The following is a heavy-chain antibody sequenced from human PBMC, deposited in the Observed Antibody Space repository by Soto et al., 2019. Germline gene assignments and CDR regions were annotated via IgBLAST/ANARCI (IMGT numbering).Heavy chain of an antibody. D-gene: IGHD2-2*01. Sequence: QVQLVQSGAEVKKPGSSVKVSCKASGGTFSSYAISWVRQAPGQGREWMGGIIPISDTTNYAQKFQGRATITADESTSTAYMELSSLRSEDTAVYYCATSQGSSTSLEIYYYYYYGMDVWGQGTTVTVSS. V-gene: IGHV1-69*01. CDR3: ATSQGSSTSLEIYYYYYYGMDV. J-gene: IGHJ6*02. CDR1: GGTFSSYA. CDR2: IIPISDTT.